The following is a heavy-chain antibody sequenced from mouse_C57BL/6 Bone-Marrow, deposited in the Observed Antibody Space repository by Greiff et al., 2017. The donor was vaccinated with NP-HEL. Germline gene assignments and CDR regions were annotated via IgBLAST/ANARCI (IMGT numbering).Heavy chain of an antibody. CDR1: GYTFTSYW. D-gene: IGHD1-1*01. V-gene: IGHV1-61*01. J-gene: IGHJ2*01. CDR3: ARLPVVAYYFDY. CDR2: IYPSDSET. Sequence: QVQLQQPGAELVRPGSSVKLSCKASGYTFTSYWMDWVKQRPGQGLEWIGNIYPSDSETHYNQQFKDKATLTVDKSSSTAYMQLSSLTSEDSAVYYCARLPVVAYYFDYWGQGTTLTVSS.